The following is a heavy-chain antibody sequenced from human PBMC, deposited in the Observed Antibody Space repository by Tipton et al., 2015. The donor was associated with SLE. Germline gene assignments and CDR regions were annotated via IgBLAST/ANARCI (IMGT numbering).Heavy chain of an antibody. CDR2: IYHSGST. D-gene: IGHD5-12*01. V-gene: IGHV4-38-2*02. J-gene: IGHJ6*03. Sequence: TLSLTCTVSGYSISSGYYWGWIRQPPGKGLEWIGSIYHSGSTYYNPSLKSRVTISVDTSKNQFSLKLSSVTAADTAVYYCAREVATVLDYYYYMDVWGKGTTVTLS. CDR1: GYSISSGYY. CDR3: AREVATVLDYYYYMDV.